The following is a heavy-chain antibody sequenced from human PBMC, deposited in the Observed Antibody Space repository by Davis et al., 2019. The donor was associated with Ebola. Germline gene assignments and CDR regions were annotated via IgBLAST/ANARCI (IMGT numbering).Heavy chain of an antibody. CDR1: GFTFSSYG. CDR3: ARDGLRLSV. CDR2: ISYDGSNK. V-gene: IGHV3-30*03. J-gene: IGHJ4*02. D-gene: IGHD4-17*01. Sequence: GESLKISCAASGFTFSSYGMHWVRQAPGKGLEWVAVISYDGSNKYYADSVKGRFTISRDNAKNSLYLQMNSLRAEDTAVYYCARDGLRLSVWGQGTLVTVSS.